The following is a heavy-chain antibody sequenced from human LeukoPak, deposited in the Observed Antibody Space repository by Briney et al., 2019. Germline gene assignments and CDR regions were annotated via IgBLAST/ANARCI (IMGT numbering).Heavy chain of an antibody. CDR1: GGSFSGYY. CDR3: ARGRIAVAFDY. D-gene: IGHD6-19*01. CDR2: INHSGST. J-gene: IGHJ4*02. Sequence: SETLSLTCAVYGGSFSGYYWSGIRQPPGKGLEGIGEINHSGSTNHNPSLKSRVTISVDTSKNQFSLKLSSVTAADTAVYYCARGRIAVAFDYWGQGTLVTVSS. V-gene: IGHV4-34*01.